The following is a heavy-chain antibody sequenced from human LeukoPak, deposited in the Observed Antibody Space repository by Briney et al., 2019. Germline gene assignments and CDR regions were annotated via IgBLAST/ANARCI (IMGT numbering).Heavy chain of an antibody. CDR1: GGSISRYY. V-gene: IGHV4-59*08. CDR3: ATYTIAAGGYYDYGMDV. J-gene: IGHJ6*02. CDR2: ISYSGNT. D-gene: IGHD6-13*01. Sequence: SETLSLTCTGSGGSISRYYWNWIRQPPGKGLEWIGYISYSGNTNYNPSLKSRVTISVDTSKNQFSLKLSSVTAADTAVYFCATYTIAAGGYYDYGMDVWGQGTTVTVSS.